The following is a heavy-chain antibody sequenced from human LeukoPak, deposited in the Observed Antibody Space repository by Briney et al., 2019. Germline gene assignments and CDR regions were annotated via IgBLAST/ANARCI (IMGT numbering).Heavy chain of an antibody. D-gene: IGHD3-22*01. CDR3: ARHTHPHYYDGSGPIAWYFDY. J-gene: IGHJ4*02. CDR1: GGSIISSSYY. CDR2: IYYSVST. Sequence: SETLSLTCTVSGGSIISSSYYWGWIRQPPGKGLEWFGSIYYSVSTYYNPSLKSRVTISVDTSKNQFSLKLSSVTAADTAVYYCARHTHPHYYDGSGPIAWYFDYWGQGTLVAVSS. V-gene: IGHV4-39*01.